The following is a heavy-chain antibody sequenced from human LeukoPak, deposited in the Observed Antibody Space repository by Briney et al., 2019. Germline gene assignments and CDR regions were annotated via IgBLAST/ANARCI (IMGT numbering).Heavy chain of an antibody. Sequence: GGSLRLSCAASGFIFDYYAMTWVRQAPGKGLEWVSAISGSGTTTHFADSVKGRFTISRDNSKNTLYLQMNSLTAEDTAIYYRARPPHYDFPTGYFFDYWGQGTLVTVSS. CDR2: ISGSGTTT. CDR1: GFIFDYYA. V-gene: IGHV3-23*01. J-gene: IGHJ4*02. D-gene: IGHD3-3*01. CDR3: ARPPHYDFPTGYFFDY.